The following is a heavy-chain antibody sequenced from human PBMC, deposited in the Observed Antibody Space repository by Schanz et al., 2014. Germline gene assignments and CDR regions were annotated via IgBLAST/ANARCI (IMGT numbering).Heavy chain of an antibody. V-gene: IGHV1-69*09. D-gene: IGHD1-7*01. Sequence: QVHLVQSGAEVRKPGASVKVSCKASGYIFTDYFLHWVRQAPGQGPEWIGRFMPFLGITNLAQKFQDRVTMTADKATSTAYMELSGLRSEDTAMYYCARDRWNYEGGIFDIWGQGPMVTVSS. CDR3: ARDRWNYEGGIFDI. CDR1: GYIFTDYF. J-gene: IGHJ3*02. CDR2: FMPFLGIT.